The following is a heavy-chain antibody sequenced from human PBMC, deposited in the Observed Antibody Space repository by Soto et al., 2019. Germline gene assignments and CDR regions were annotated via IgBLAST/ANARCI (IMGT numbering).Heavy chain of an antibody. CDR2: ISGSGGAT. D-gene: IGHD1-1*01. Sequence: EVHLLESGGGLVQPGGSLRLSCTASGFTFNKYAMSWVRQASGKALEWVALISGSGGATFYADSAKGRFSISRDNSKNTVYLQINNLTADDTALYYCAKSSQQLILLFDSWGQGTLVTVSS. CDR3: AKSSQQLILLFDS. V-gene: IGHV3-23*01. CDR1: GFTFNKYA. J-gene: IGHJ4*02.